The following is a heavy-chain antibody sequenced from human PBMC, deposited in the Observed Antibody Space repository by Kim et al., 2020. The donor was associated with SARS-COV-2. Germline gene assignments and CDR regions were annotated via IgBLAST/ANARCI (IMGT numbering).Heavy chain of an antibody. CDR3: ARLYDSSGYGAFDI. D-gene: IGHD3-22*01. J-gene: IGHJ3*02. V-gene: IGHV4-28*01. Sequence: NPSLKSRVTMSVDTSKNQFSLKLSSVTAVDTAVYYCARLYDSSGYGAFDIWGQGTMVTVSS.